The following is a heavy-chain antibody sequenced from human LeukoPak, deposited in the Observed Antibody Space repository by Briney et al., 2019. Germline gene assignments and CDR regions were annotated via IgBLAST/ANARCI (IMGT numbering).Heavy chain of an antibody. Sequence: PSETLCLTCAVSGFSISSYSYYWIWLPQPDGTELEWFGRIYTSGTTNYDPALNSRVTISVDTSKNQFSLQLSSVTAADTALYYCARVGRGSLIDYRGQRTLVTVSS. CDR3: ARVGRGSLIDY. J-gene: IGHJ4*02. CDR2: IYTSGTT. V-gene: IGHV4-61*02. D-gene: IGHD1-26*01. CDR1: GFSISSYSYY.